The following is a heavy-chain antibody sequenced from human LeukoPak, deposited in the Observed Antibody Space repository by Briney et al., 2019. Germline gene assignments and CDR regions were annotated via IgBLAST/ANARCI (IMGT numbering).Heavy chain of an antibody. V-gene: IGHV3-7*01. D-gene: IGHD5-12*01. Sequence: PGGSLRLSCAVSGFTFRSYWMSWVRQAPGKGLEWVANIKQDGSEKYYVDSVKGRFTISRDNAKNSLYLQMNSLRAEDTAVYYCARVEVATSPFFHYWGQGTLVTVSS. CDR1: GFTFRSYW. CDR2: IKQDGSEK. J-gene: IGHJ4*02. CDR3: ARVEVATSPFFHY.